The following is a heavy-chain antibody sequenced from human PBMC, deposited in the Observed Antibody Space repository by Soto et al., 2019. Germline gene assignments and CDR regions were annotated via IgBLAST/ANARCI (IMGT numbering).Heavy chain of an antibody. Sequence: PXESLTISRKGSGYSFTSYWIGLVRQMRGKGLEWMGIIYPGDSDTRYSPSFQGQVTISADKSISTAYLQWSRLKASDTAMYYCASGGSYSSGRYASAFDIWGQGTMVTVSS. CDR2: IYPGDSDT. V-gene: IGHV5-51*01. D-gene: IGHD6-19*01. CDR1: GYSFTSYW. CDR3: ASGGSYSSGRYASAFDI. J-gene: IGHJ3*02.